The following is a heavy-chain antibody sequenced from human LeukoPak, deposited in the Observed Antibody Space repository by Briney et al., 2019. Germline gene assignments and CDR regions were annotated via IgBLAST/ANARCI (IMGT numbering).Heavy chain of an antibody. V-gene: IGHV3-9*01. CDR1: GFTFDDYA. Sequence: GRSLRLSCAASGFTFDDYAMHWVRQAPGKGLEWVSGISWNSGSIGYADSVKGRFTISRDNAKNSLYPQMNSLRAEDTALYYCAKGMGSGWRFYGLDVWGQGTTVTVSS. D-gene: IGHD6-19*01. J-gene: IGHJ6*02. CDR2: ISWNSGSI. CDR3: AKGMGSGWRFYGLDV.